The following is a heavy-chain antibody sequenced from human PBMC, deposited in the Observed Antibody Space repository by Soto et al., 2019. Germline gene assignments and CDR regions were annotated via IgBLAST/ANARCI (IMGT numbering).Heavy chain of an antibody. Sequence: WETLSLTCTVSGGSIYRSGYYWGWIRQPPGRGLEWIGNIDYNGVTYSNPSLKSRVTISRDTSKNQFPLKLTSVTAADTALYYCGKVLVGATGHTDSDSWGPGTLVTVSS. D-gene: IGHD2-15*01. V-gene: IGHV4-39*01. CDR1: GGSIYRSGYY. CDR3: GKVLVGATGHTDSDS. J-gene: IGHJ4*02. CDR2: IDYNGVT.